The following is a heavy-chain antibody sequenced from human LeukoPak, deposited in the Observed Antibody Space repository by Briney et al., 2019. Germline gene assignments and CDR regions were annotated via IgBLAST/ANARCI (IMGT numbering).Heavy chain of an antibody. D-gene: IGHD1-26*01. Sequence: ASVKVSCKASGYTFTGYYMHWVRQAPGQGLEWMGWINSNSGGTNYAQKFQGRLTMTRDTSISTAYMELSRLRSDDTAVYYCARYREWENKDAFDIWGQGTMVTVSS. CDR3: ARYREWENKDAFDI. V-gene: IGHV1-2*02. CDR2: INSNSGGT. CDR1: GYTFTGYY. J-gene: IGHJ3*02.